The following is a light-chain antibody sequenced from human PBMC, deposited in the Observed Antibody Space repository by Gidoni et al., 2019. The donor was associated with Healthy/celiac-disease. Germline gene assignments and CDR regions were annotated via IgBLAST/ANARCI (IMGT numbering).Light chain of an antibody. J-gene: IGKJ1*01. CDR3: QQSYSTPRA. Sequence: DIQMTPSPSSLSASVGDRVTITCRASQSISSYLNWYQQKPGKAPKLLIYAASSLQSGVPSRFSGSGSGTDFNLTISSLQPEDFATYYCQQSYSTPRAFXQXTKVEIK. V-gene: IGKV1-39*01. CDR1: QSISSY. CDR2: AAS.